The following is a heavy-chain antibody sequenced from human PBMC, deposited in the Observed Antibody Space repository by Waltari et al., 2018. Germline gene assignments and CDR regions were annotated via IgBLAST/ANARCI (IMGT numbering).Heavy chain of an antibody. Sequence: EVQLLESGGGLVQPGGSLRLSCAASGLTFSSYAMSWVRQAPGKGVDWVSVISCSVGSTYYADSVKGRFTISRDNSKNTLYLQMNSLSAEYTAVYYCAKGTYFLTIFGVTITDLWGQEPWSPSPQ. J-gene: IGHJ5*02. CDR2: ISCSVGST. CDR3: AKGTYFLTIFGVTITDL. CDR1: GLTFSSYA. V-gene: IGHV3-23*01. D-gene: IGHD3-3*01.